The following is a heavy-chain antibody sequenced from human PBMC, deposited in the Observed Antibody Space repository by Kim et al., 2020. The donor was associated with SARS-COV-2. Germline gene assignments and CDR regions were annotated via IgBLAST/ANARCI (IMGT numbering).Heavy chain of an antibody. J-gene: IGHJ6*02. V-gene: IGHV1-18*01. D-gene: IGHD5-18*01. CDR3: ASDPRGYSYGYDWGYYYYYGMDV. CDR1: GYTFTSYG. Sequence: ASVKVSCKASGYTFTSYGISWVRQAPGQGLEWMGWISAYNGNTNYAQKLQGRVTMTTDTSTSTAYMELRSLRSDDTAVYYCASDPRGYSYGYDWGYYYYYGMDVWGQGTTVTVSS. CDR2: ISAYNGNT.